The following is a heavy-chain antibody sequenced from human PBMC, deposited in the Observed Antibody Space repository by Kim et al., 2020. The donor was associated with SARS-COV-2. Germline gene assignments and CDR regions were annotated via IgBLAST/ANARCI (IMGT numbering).Heavy chain of an antibody. CDR3: ARLLGYCSGGSCYYGAFDI. CDR2: INHSGST. Sequence: SETLSLTCAVYGGSFSGYYWSWIRQPPGKGLEWIGEINHSGSTNYNPSLKSRVTISVDTSKNQFSLKLSSVTAADTAVYYCARLLGYCSGGSCYYGAFDIWGQGTMVTVSS. D-gene: IGHD2-15*01. J-gene: IGHJ3*02. CDR1: GGSFSGYY. V-gene: IGHV4-34*01.